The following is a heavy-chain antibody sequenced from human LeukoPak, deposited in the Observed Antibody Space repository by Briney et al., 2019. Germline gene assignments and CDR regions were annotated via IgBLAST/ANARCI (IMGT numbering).Heavy chain of an antibody. CDR1: GYTFTDYF. CDR2: VYSKTGDT. V-gene: IGHV1-2*02. J-gene: IGHJ4*02. CDR3: ARERHCGSTSCPYDY. D-gene: IGHD2-2*01. Sequence: VASVKVSCKASGYTFTDYFVHWVRQAPGQGLEWMGWVYSKTGDTNYAQKFQGRVTTARDASIRTAYMELSRLTSDDTAVYFCARERHCGSTSCPYDYWGQGTLVTVSS.